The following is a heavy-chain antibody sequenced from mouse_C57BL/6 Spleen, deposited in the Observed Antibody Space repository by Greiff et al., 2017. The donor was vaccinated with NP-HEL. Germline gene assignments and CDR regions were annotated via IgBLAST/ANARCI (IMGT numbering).Heavy chain of an antibody. J-gene: IGHJ1*03. CDR2: INPYNGGT. CDR3: ARFPYYYGSSYRYFDV. V-gene: IGHV1-19*01. Sequence: VQLQQSGPVLVKPGASVKMSCKASGYTFTDYYMNWVKQSHGKSLEWIGVINPYNGGTSYNQKFKGKATLTVDKSSSTAYMELNSLTSEDSAVYYCARFPYYYGSSYRYFDVWGTGTTVTVSS. CDR1: GYTFTDYY. D-gene: IGHD1-1*01.